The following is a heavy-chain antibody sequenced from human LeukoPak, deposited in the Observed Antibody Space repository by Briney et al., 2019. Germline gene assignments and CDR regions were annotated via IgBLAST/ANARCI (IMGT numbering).Heavy chain of an antibody. D-gene: IGHD6-6*01. CDR2: ISSYGGST. J-gene: IGHJ4*02. V-gene: IGHV3-64*01. CDR3: ARISRSHDYDY. CDR1: GFNLSSYS. Sequence: GGSLRLSCAASGFNLSSYSMHWVRQAPGKGLEYVSAISSYGGSTYYANSVKDRFTISRDNSKNTVYLQMGSLRTEDMAVYYCARISRSHDYDYWGQGALVTVSS.